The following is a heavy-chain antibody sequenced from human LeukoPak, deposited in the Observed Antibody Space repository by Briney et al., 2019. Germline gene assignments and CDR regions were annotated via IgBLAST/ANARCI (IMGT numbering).Heavy chain of an antibody. D-gene: IGHD5-18*01. Sequence: SETLSLTCTVSGGSISSHYWSWIRQPPGKGLEWIGYIYYSGSTNYNPSLKSRVTISVDTSKNQFSLKLSSVTAADTAVYYCARAKQLWPKMYYYYMDVWGKGTTVTVSS. CDR2: IYYSGST. CDR1: GGSISSHY. V-gene: IGHV4-59*11. CDR3: ARAKQLWPKMYYYYMDV. J-gene: IGHJ6*03.